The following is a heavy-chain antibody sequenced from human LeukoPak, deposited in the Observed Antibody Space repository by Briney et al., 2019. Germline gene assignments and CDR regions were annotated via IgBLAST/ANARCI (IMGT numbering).Heavy chain of an antibody. CDR1: GFTFSDYN. D-gene: IGHD3-9*01. Sequence: PGGSLRLSCAASGFTFSDYNMNWVRQAPGKGLEWVSYITNGGSTIHHADSVKGRITISRDNAKKTLYLQMNSLRAEDTAVYYCARSIGLTGGGVDVWGQGTTVTVSS. CDR3: ARSIGLTGGGVDV. V-gene: IGHV3-11*01. CDR2: ITNGGSTI. J-gene: IGHJ6*02.